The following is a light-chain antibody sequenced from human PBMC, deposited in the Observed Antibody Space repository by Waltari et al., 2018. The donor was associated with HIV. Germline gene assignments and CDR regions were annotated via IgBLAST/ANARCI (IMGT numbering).Light chain of an antibody. Sequence: QSALTQPPSASGSPGQSVTISCTGTSSDVGDNAYVSWYQQHPGKAPKVIIYEVSKRPSGVPDRISGSKSGNTASLTVSGLQAEDEADYFCTSYAGRDNLVFGGGTKLTV. CDR2: EVS. V-gene: IGLV2-8*01. J-gene: IGLJ2*01. CDR1: SSDVGDNAY. CDR3: TSYAGRDNLV.